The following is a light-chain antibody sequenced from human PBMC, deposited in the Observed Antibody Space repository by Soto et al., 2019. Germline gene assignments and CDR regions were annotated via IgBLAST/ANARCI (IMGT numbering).Light chain of an antibody. CDR3: SSYTSCSTIPYV. Sequence: QSVLTQPASVSGSPGQSITISCTGTSSDVGGYNYVSWYQQHPGKAPKLMIYDVSNRPSGVSNRFSGSKSGNTASLTISGLQAEDEADYYCSSYTSCSTIPYVFGTGTKVTVL. V-gene: IGLV2-14*01. CDR1: SSDVGGYNY. CDR2: DVS. J-gene: IGLJ1*01.